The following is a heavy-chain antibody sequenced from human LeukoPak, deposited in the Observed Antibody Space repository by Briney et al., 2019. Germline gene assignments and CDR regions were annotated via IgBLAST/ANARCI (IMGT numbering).Heavy chain of an antibody. CDR3: ARDAYTNTRRYDH. J-gene: IGHJ4*02. V-gene: IGHV3-33*01. CDR2: IWYDGSNI. CDR1: GISFSSHG. Sequence: GGSLRLSCAASGISFSSHGMHWVRQAPGKGLEWVAVIWYDGSNIYYADSVKGRFTISRDNAKNSLYLQMNSLRAEDTAVYYCARDAYTNTRRYDHWGQGTLVTVSS. D-gene: IGHD2-8*01.